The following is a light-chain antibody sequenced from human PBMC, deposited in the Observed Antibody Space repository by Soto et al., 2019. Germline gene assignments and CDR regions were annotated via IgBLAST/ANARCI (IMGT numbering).Light chain of an antibody. J-gene: IGLJ2*01. CDR3: AAWDDTLSGPYVV. CDR2: SN. Sequence: QSVLTQPPSASGTPGQRVTISCSGSSSNIGSNQRPSGVPDRFSGSKSGTSASLAISGLRSEDEADYYCAAWDDTLSGPYVVFGGGTKLTVL. V-gene: IGLV1-47*01.